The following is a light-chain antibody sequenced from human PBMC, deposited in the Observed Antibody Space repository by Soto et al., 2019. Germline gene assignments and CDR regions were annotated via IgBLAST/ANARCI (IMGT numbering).Light chain of an antibody. V-gene: IGLV1-40*01. J-gene: IGLJ2*01. CDR2: GGS. Sequence: QSALTQPPSVSGAPGQRVTISCTGSSSNIGAGHDVYWYQQLPGTAPKLLISGGSIRPSGVPDRFSASRSGTSASLAITGHQAEDEADYYCHSYDSSLSGSEVFGGGTKLTVL. CDR3: HSYDSSLSGSEV. CDR1: SSNIGAGHD.